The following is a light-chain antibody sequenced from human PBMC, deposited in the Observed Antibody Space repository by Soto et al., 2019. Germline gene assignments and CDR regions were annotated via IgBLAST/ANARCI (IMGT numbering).Light chain of an antibody. CDR2: GNT. V-gene: IGLV1-40*01. J-gene: IGLJ2*01. CDR1: SSNIGAGYD. CDR3: LSFDSSLSVV. Sequence: QSVLTQPPSVSGAQGQRVTISCTGSSSNIGAGYDVHWYQQLPGRAPKLLIYGNTNRPSGVPDRFSGSKSGTSASLAITGLQAEDEADYYCLSFDSSLSVVFGGWTKLTVL.